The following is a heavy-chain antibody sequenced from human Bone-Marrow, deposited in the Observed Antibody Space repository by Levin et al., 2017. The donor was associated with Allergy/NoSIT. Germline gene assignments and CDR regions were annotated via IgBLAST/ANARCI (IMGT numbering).Heavy chain of an antibody. CDR1: GGSISSGGYY. Sequence: SETLSLTCTVSGGSISSGGYYWSWIRQQPGKGLEWIGYIYYSGNTYYNPSLKSRVMISVDTSKNQFSLKVSSVTAADTAVYYCAREYGSTIDYWGQGILVTVSS. J-gene: IGHJ4*02. CDR2: IYYSGNT. CDR3: AREYGSTIDY. V-gene: IGHV4-31*03. D-gene: IGHD1/OR15-1a*01.